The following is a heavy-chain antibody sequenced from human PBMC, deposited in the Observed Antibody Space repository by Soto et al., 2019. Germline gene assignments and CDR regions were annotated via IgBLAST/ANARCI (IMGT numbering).Heavy chain of an antibody. V-gene: IGHV1-69*13. Sequence: GASVKVSCKASGGTFSSYAISWVRQAPGQGLEWMGGIIPIFGTANYAQKFQGRVTITADESTSTAYMELSSLRSEDTAVYYCARESIAAAAEVYYFDYWGQGTLVTVSS. CDR2: IIPIFGTA. CDR3: ARESIAAAAEVYYFDY. D-gene: IGHD6-13*01. CDR1: GGTFSSYA. J-gene: IGHJ4*02.